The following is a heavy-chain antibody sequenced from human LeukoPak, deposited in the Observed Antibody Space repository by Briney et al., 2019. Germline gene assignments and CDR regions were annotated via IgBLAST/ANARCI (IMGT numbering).Heavy chain of an antibody. CDR3: AKVRDILTGYYYPAPVFDY. CDR1: GFTFSSYA. J-gene: IGHJ4*02. V-gene: IGHV3-23*01. D-gene: IGHD3-9*01. CDR2: ISGSGGST. Sequence: GGSLRLSCAASGFTFSSYAMSWVRQAPGKGLEWVSAISGSGGSTYYAGSVKGRFTISRDNSKNTLYLQMNSLRAEDTAVYYCAKVRDILTGYYYPAPVFDYWGQGTLVTVSS.